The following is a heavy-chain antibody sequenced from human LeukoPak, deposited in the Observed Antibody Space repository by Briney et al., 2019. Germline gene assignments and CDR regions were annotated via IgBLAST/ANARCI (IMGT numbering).Heavy chain of an antibody. CDR1: GFIFSRYW. Sequence: GGSLRLSCAASGFIFSRYWMNWVRQAPGKGPVWVSRINSDGSSTSYADSVKGRFTISRDNAKNTLYLQMNSLRAEDTAVYYCARDPRYCGGDCYTFDYWGQRTLVTVSS. V-gene: IGHV3-74*01. CDR2: INSDGSST. D-gene: IGHD2-21*02. CDR3: ARDPRYCGGDCYTFDY. J-gene: IGHJ4*02.